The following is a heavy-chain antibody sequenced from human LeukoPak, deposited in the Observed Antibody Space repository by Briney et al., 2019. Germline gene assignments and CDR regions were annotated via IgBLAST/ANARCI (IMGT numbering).Heavy chain of an antibody. D-gene: IGHD2-2*01. CDR1: GYTLAELS. J-gene: IGHJ3*01. Sequence: ASVKVSCKVSGYTLAELSIHWVRQAPGKGLEWMGGSNLDHGETVYAPNFQGRVTMTEETSTGTAYMEVSSLRSDDTAVYYCATEGKKQLLQGDAFDVWGQGTMISVSS. V-gene: IGHV1-24*01. CDR2: SNLDHGET. CDR3: ATEGKKQLLQGDAFDV.